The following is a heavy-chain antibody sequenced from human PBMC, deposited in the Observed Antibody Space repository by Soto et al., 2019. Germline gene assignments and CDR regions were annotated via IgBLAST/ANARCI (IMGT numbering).Heavy chain of an antibody. CDR1: EYSFPSYW. Sequence: SLKVSCRGAEYSFPSYWLGWVRKMPGKGLEWMGNIYPGDSDTRYSPSFQGQVTISADKSISTAYLQWSSLKASDTAMYYCARTAAAGKYYSGVDVWGQGTTVTVSS. J-gene: IGHJ6*02. V-gene: IGHV5-51*01. D-gene: IGHD6-13*01. CDR3: ARTAAAGKYYSGVDV. CDR2: IYPGDSDT.